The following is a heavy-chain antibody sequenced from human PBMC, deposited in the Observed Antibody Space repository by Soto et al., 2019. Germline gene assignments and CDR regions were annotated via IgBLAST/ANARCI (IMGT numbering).Heavy chain of an antibody. V-gene: IGHV4-59*01. CDR1: GGSISSYY. CDR2: SYYSGST. Sequence: QVQLQESGPGLVKPSETLSLTCTVSGGSISSYYWSWIRQPPGKGLEWIGYSYYSGSTNYNPSLKSRLNISVDTSKNQFSLKLSSVTAADTAVYYCARADVVVPADIYAFDIWGQGTMVTVAS. CDR3: ARADVVVPADIYAFDI. D-gene: IGHD2-2*01. J-gene: IGHJ3*02.